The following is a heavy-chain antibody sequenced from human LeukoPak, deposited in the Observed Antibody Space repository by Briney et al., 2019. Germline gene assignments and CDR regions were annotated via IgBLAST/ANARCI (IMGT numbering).Heavy chain of an antibody. D-gene: IGHD6-19*01. CDR1: GGSISSYY. Sequence: SETLSLTCAVSGGSISSYYWSWIRQPPGKGLEWIGYVYYSGSTNYNPSLKSRVTISVDTSKNQFSLKLSSVTAADTAVYYCARDGDSSGWANWFDPWGQGTLVTVSS. CDR2: VYYSGST. J-gene: IGHJ5*02. V-gene: IGHV4-59*01. CDR3: ARDGDSSGWANWFDP.